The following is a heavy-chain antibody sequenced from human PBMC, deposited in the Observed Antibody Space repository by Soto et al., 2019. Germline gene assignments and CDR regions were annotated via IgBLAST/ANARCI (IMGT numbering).Heavy chain of an antibody. V-gene: IGHV4-61*01. CDR3: ARGQKGGYGMDV. Sequence: PSETLSLTCTVSGGSVSSGSYYWSWIRQPPGKGLEWIGYIYYSGSTNYNPSLKSRVTISVDTSKNQFSLKLSSVTAADTAVYYCARGQKGGYGMDVWGQGTTVTVSS. CDR1: GGSVSSGSYY. CDR2: IYYSGST. J-gene: IGHJ6*02. D-gene: IGHD3-16*01.